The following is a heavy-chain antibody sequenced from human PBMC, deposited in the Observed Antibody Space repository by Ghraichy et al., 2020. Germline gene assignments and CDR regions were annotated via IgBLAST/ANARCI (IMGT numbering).Heavy chain of an antibody. CDR2: ISGSGGST. J-gene: IGHJ6*02. Sequence: GGSLRLSCAASGFTFSSYAMSWVRQAPGKGLEWVSAISGSGGSTYYADSVKGRFTISRDNSKNTLYLQMNSLRAEDTAVYYCAKYDFWSMDYYYYGMDVWGQGTTVTVSS. V-gene: IGHV3-23*01. D-gene: IGHD3-3*01. CDR3: AKYDFWSMDYYYYGMDV. CDR1: GFTFSSYA.